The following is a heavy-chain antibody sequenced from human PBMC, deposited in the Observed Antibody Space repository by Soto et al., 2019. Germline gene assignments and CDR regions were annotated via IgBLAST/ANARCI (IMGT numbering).Heavy chain of an antibody. J-gene: IGHJ4*02. Sequence: PGGSLSLSCRAYGFNFISYAMSWVRQAPGKGLEWVSAISGSGGSTYYADSVKGRFTISRDNSKNTLYLQMNSLRAEDTAVYYCAKSPSQVVVAYYFDYWGQGTLVTVSS. D-gene: IGHD2-15*01. V-gene: IGHV3-23*01. CDR3: AKSPSQVVVAYYFDY. CDR1: GFNFISYA. CDR2: ISGSGGST.